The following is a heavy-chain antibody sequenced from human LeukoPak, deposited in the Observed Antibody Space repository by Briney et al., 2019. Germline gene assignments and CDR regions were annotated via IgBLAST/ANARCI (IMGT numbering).Heavy chain of an antibody. CDR3: ARVDPNSSGWYDY. D-gene: IGHD6-19*01. CDR1: GFTFSDYY. J-gene: IGHJ4*02. Sequence: GGSLRLSCAASGFTFSDYYMSWIRQAPGKGLGWVSYISSSGSTIYYADSVKGRFTISRDNAKNSLYLQMNSLRAEDTAVYYCARVDPNSSGWYDYWGQGTLVTVSS. CDR2: ISSSGSTI. V-gene: IGHV3-11*01.